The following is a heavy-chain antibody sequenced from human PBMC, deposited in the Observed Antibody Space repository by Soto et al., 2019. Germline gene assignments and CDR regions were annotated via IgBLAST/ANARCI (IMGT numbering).Heavy chain of an antibody. V-gene: IGHV3-23*01. J-gene: IGHJ4*02. Sequence: ESLKISCAASGFSSSKLAMSWVRQAPAKGLEWVSAVGAGGDMTFYADSVKGRFGISRDNSKNTVYLQVNSMRTEDTAIYFSAKDHFPGRGEDYFDHSGAGNLVTVSS. CDR1: GFSSSKLA. CDR3: AKDHFPGRGEDYFDH. CDR2: VGAGGDMT. D-gene: IGHD2-21*01.